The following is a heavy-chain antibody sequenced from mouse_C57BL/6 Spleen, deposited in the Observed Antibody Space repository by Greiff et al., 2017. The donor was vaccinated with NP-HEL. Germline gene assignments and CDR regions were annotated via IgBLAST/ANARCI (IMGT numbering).Heavy chain of an antibody. Sequence: QVQLQQSGAELVRPGASVTLSCKASGYTFTDYEMHWVKQTPVHGLEWIGAIDPETGGTAYNQKFKGKAILTADKSSSTAYMELRSLTSEDSVVYYCTRERAYYYGRFAYWGQGTLVTVSA. V-gene: IGHV1-15*01. CDR1: GYTFTDYE. CDR2: IDPETGGT. CDR3: TRERAYYYGRFAY. J-gene: IGHJ3*01. D-gene: IGHD1-1*01.